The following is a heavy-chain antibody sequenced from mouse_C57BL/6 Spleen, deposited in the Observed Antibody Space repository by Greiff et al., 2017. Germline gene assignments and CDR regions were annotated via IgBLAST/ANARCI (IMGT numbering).Heavy chain of an antibody. CDR1: AYSTTSCYS. J-gene: IGHJ4*01. CDR2: ISYDVSN. V-gene: IGHV3-6*01. Sequence: EVQLLESVPCLFQPSQSLSLTCPLTAYSTTSCYSWIWFRQFPGNKLEWMGYISYDVSNTYNPSLKNRISITRDTSKNPFFLKLNSVTTEDTATYFCARDYDNRYYYAMHY. D-gene: IGHD2-12*01. CDR3: ARDYDNRYYYAMHY.